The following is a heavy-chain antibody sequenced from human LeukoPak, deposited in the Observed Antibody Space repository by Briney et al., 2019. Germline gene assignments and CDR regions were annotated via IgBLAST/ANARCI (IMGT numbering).Heavy chain of an antibody. D-gene: IGHD6-6*01. CDR3: ARTQYSSSLNFDY. J-gene: IGHJ4*02. V-gene: IGHV4-31*03. CDR2: IYYSGST. Sequence: SQTLSLTCTVSGGSISSGGYYWSWIRQHPGKGLEWIGYIYYSGSTYYNPSLKSRVTISVDTSKNQFSLKLSSVTAADTAVYYCARTQYSSSLNFDYWGQGTLVTVSS. CDR1: GGSISSGGYY.